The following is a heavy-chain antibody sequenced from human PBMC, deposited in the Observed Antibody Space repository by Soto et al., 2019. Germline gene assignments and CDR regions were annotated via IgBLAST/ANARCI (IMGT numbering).Heavy chain of an antibody. J-gene: IGHJ4*02. CDR3: ARDVAPRGYSYGFDY. CDR1: GFTFSSYG. CDR2: IWYDGSNQ. Sequence: QVQLVESGGGVGQPGRSLRLSCAASGFTFSSYGMHWVRQAPGKGLEWVAVIWYDGSNQYYADSVKGRFTISRDNSKNTLYLQMNSLRAEDTAVYYCARDVAPRGYSYGFDYWGQGTLVTVSS. V-gene: IGHV3-33*01. D-gene: IGHD5-18*01.